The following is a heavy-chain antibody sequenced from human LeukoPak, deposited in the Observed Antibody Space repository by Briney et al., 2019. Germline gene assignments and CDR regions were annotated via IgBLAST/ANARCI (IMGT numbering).Heavy chain of an antibody. CDR2: IGGGGVTT. V-gene: IGHV3-64*02. CDR3: AREGGGSGLWYYDL. Sequence: AGGSLRLSCAASGFTFSSYSMHWVRQALGKGPEFVSVIGGGGVTTFYADSVKDRFTISRDNSKNTLYLEMGSLRAEDMAVYYCAREGGGSGLWYYDLWGRGTLVTVSS. D-gene: IGHD1-26*01. J-gene: IGHJ2*01. CDR1: GFTFSSYS.